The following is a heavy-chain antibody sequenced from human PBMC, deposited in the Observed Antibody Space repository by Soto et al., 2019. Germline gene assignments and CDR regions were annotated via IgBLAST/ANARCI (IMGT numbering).Heavy chain of an antibody. CDR3: ARDSPYYYDSSGYMFDP. Sequence: GGSLRLSCAASGFTFSSYAMHWVRQAPGKGLEWVAVISYDGSNKYYADSVKGRFTISRDNSKNTLYLQMNSLRAEDTAVYYCARDSPYYYDSSGYMFDPWGQGTLVTVSS. CDR1: GFTFSSYA. V-gene: IGHV3-30-3*01. CDR2: ISYDGSNK. J-gene: IGHJ5*02. D-gene: IGHD3-22*01.